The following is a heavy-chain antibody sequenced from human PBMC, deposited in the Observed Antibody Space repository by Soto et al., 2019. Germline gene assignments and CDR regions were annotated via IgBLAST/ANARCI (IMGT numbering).Heavy chain of an antibody. V-gene: IGHV2-5*02. CDR3: ARGGWTTYYSPFFDY. D-gene: IGHD3-10*01. CDR1: GFSLSSSGVG. Sequence: QITLKESGPTLVSPTQTLTLTCTFSGFSLSSSGVGVGWIRQPPGKALEWLAIIYWVDDKRYSPSLKSRLTITKDTAKSQVVLTLTKLDTVDRDTYYCARGGWTTYYSPFFDYWGQGTPVTVSS. CDR2: IYWVDDK. J-gene: IGHJ4*02.